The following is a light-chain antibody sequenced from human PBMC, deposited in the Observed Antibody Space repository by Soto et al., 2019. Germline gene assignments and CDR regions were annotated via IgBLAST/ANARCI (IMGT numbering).Light chain of an antibody. CDR3: YSYAGENLYV. CDR2: EGT. Sequence: ALTQPASVSASPGQSTTIPCTGTSSDVGSYNLVSWFQQHPGKVPKLLIYEGTKRPSGLSDRFSGSKSGTTASLTISGLQAEDEAHYYCYSYAGENLYVFGTGTKVTVL. J-gene: IGLJ1*01. V-gene: IGLV2-23*01. CDR1: SSDVGSYNL.